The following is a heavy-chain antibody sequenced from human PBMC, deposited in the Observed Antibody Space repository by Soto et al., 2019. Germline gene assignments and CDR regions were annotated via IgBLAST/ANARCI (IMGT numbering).Heavy chain of an antibody. CDR1: GGSISSGGYS. Sequence: PSETLSLTCAVSGGSISSGGYSWSWIRQPPEMGLDCIGYIYHSWSTFYNPSLKSRVTISVDRSMNQFSLKLSSVTAADTAVYYCARSRYDILTGYPQFDYWGQGTLVTVSS. D-gene: IGHD3-9*01. J-gene: IGHJ4*02. CDR2: IYHSWST. CDR3: ARSRYDILTGYPQFDY. V-gene: IGHV4-30-2*01.